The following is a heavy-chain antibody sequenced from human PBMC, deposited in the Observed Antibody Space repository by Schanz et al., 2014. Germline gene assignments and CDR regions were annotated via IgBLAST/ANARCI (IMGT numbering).Heavy chain of an antibody. D-gene: IGHD5-12*01. V-gene: IGHV4-59*01. CDR3: ARAEINSGYARYYYGMDV. CDR2: IYYSVTT. J-gene: IGHJ6*02. Sequence: QVQLQESGPGLVKPSETLSLTCTVSGGSISSYYWNWIRQPPGKGLEWIGYIYYSVTTNYNPSLKSRVTISVDTSKNQFSLKLSSVTAADTAVYYCARAEINSGYARYYYGMDVWGQGTTVTVSS. CDR1: GGSISSYY.